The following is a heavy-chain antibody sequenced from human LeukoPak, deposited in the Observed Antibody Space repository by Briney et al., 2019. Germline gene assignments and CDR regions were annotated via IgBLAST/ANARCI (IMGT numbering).Heavy chain of an antibody. CDR1: GGSFSGYY. Sequence: SETLSLTCAVHGGSFSGYYSSWIRHPPRKGLGWIWEINHIGSTKYNPYLKCRVTISVATSKNQIPLKLSSVTAAATALYYCARGGAHDILTGYGFGIDYWGQGTLVSVSS. V-gene: IGHV4-34*01. CDR2: INHIGST. J-gene: IGHJ4*02. D-gene: IGHD3-9*01. CDR3: ARGGAHDILTGYGFGIDY.